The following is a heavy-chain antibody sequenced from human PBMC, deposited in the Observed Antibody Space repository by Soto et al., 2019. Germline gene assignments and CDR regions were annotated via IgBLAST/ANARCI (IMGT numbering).Heavy chain of an antibody. D-gene: IGHD3-10*01. CDR2: ISGGGDTT. Sequence: EVQLLESGGGLVQPGGSLRLSCAASGFTFNNYAMTWVRQAPGKGLEWGSAISGGGDTTSYADSVKGRFTVSRDGSKNTLYLQMSSLRSEDTALYYCAKGRGGSGSLTPRFDFWGQGTLFTVSS. J-gene: IGHJ4*02. CDR1: GFTFNNYA. CDR3: AKGRGGSGSLTPRFDF. V-gene: IGHV3-23*01.